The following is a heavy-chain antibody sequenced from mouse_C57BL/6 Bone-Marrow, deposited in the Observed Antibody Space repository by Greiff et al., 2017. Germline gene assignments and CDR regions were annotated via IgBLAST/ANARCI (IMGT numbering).Heavy chain of an antibody. CDR3: ARERDFYYYGSSYDYWYFDV. D-gene: IGHD1-1*01. V-gene: IGHV2-9-1*01. CDR2: IWTGGGT. CDR1: GFSLTSYA. Sequence: VKLVESGPGLVAPSQSLSITCTVSGFSLTSYAISWVRQPPGKGLEWLGVIWTGGGTNYNSALKSRLSISKDNSKSQVFLKMNSLQTDDTARYYCARERDFYYYGSSYDYWYFDVWGTGTTVTVSS. J-gene: IGHJ1*03.